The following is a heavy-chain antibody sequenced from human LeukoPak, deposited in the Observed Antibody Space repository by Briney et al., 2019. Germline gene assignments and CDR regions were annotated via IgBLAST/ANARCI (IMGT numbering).Heavy chain of an antibody. CDR2: INAYNGNT. V-gene: IGHV1-18*04. CDR1: GFTFTSYG. Sequence: ASVKLSCTASGFTFTSYGMSWVRQAPGQGLEWIGWINAYNGNTNYAEKLQGRVTMTTDTSTSTAYMELRSLRSDDTAVYYCARDAEYQLLSEYCMDVWGKGTTVTVSS. CDR3: ARDAEYQLLSEYCMDV. D-gene: IGHD2-2*01. J-gene: IGHJ6*04.